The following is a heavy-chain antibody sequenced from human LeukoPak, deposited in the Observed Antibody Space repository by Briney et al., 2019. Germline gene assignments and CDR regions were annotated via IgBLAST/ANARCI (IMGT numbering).Heavy chain of an antibody. CDR3: ARRYYDSSGYHFLDY. D-gene: IGHD3-22*01. CDR1: GFTVSSNY. J-gene: IGHJ4*02. CDR2: IYSDGST. V-gene: IGHV3-66*01. Sequence: GRSLRLSCAASGFTVSSNYMSWVRQAPGKGLEWVSVIYSDGSTYYADSVKGRFTISRDNSKNTLYLQLNSLRAEDTAVYYCARRYYDSSGYHFLDYWGQGTLVTVSS.